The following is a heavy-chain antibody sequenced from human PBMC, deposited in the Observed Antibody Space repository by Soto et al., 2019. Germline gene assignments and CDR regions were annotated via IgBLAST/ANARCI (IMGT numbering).Heavy chain of an antibody. J-gene: IGHJ5*02. CDR2: INHGGST. D-gene: IGHD5-12*01. Sequence: QVHLQQWGAGLLKPSETLSLTCAVYGESFIGYYWTWIRQSPGKGLEWIGEINHGGSTNYNPALKSRVTISIDTSKNQFALKLTSVTAADTSVYYCARTDIVTTTGFDPWGQGTLVIVSS. CDR3: ARTDIVTTTGFDP. V-gene: IGHV4-34*01. CDR1: GESFIGYY.